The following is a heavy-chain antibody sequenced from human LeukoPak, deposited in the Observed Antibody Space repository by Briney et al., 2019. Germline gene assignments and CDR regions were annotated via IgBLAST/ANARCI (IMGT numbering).Heavy chain of an antibody. D-gene: IGHD3-10*01. CDR2: ISGSGGST. CDR1: GFTFSSYA. J-gene: IGHJ4*02. V-gene: IGHV3-23*01. CDR3: AKSPLLWFGELKLFDY. Sequence: GGSLRLSCAASGFTFSSYAMSWVRQAPGKGLEWVSAISGSGGSTYYADSVKGRFTISRDNSKNTMYLQMNSLRDEDTAVYYCAKSPLLWFGELKLFDYWGQGTLVTVSS.